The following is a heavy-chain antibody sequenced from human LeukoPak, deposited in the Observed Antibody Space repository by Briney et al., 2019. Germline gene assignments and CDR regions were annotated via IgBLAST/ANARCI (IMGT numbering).Heavy chain of an antibody. V-gene: IGHV3-30*04. CDR3: ARDRSYSSGWYTPEN. D-gene: IGHD6-19*01. J-gene: IGHJ4*02. Sequence: GRSLRLSCAASGFTFSSYAMHWVRQAPGKGLEWVAVISYDGSNKYYADSVKGRFTISRDNSKNTLYLQMNSLRTEDTAVYYCARDRSYSSGWYTPENWGQGTLVTVSS. CDR1: GFTFSSYA. CDR2: ISYDGSNK.